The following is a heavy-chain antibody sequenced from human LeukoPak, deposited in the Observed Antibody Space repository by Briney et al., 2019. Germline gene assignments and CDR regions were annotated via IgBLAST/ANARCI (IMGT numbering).Heavy chain of an antibody. V-gene: IGHV3-20*04. D-gene: IGHD3-16*01. J-gene: IGHJ3*02. Sequence: PGGSLRLSCAASGFPFVDYALSWVRQAPGKGLEWVSGISWNGVITGYADSVKGRFTISRDNAKNSLYLQINSLRVEDTALYCCARDRSGSYGAAFDIWGQGTMVTVSS. CDR3: ARDRSGSYGAAFDI. CDR2: ISWNGVIT. CDR1: GFPFVDYA.